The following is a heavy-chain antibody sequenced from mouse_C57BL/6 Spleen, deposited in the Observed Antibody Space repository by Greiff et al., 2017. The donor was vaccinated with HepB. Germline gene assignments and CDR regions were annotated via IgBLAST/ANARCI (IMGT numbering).Heavy chain of an antibody. Sequence: EVQLVESGGDLVKPGASLKLSCAASGFTFSSYGMSWVRQTPDKRLEWVATISSGGSYTYYPDSVKGRFTISRDNAKNTLYLQMSSLKSEDTAMYYCARGSSYMDYWGQGTSVTVSS. CDR2: ISSGGSYT. CDR3: ARGSSYMDY. D-gene: IGHD1-1*01. V-gene: IGHV5-6*01. CDR1: GFTFSSYG. J-gene: IGHJ4*01.